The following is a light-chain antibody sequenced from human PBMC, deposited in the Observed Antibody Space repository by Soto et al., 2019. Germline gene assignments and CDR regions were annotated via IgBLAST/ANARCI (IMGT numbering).Light chain of an antibody. CDR2: DVS. CDR3: SSYTSSSTPLYV. J-gene: IGLJ1*01. V-gene: IGLV2-14*01. CDR1: SSDVGVYNY. Sequence: QSALTQPASVSGSPGQSITISCTGTSSDVGVYNYVSWYQQHPGKAPKLMIYDVSNRPSGVSNRFSGSKSGNTASLTISGLQAGDEADYYCSSYTSSSTPLYVFGTGTKVTVL.